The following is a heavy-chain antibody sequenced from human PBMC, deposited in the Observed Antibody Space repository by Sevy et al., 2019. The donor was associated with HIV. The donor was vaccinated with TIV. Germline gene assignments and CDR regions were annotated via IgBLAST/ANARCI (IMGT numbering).Heavy chain of an antibody. V-gene: IGHV4-34*01. CDR1: GGSFSGYY. CDR2: INHSGST. Sequence: SETLSLTCAVYGGSFSGYYWSWIRQPPGKGLEGIGEINHSGSTNYNPSLKSRVTISVDTSKNQFSLKLSSVTAADTAVYYCARGAPNDYEGYWGQGTLVTVSS. D-gene: IGHD4-17*01. CDR3: ARGAPNDYEGY. J-gene: IGHJ4*02.